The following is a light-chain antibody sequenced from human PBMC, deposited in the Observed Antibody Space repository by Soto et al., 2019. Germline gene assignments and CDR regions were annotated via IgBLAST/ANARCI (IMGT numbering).Light chain of an antibody. V-gene: IGLV2-14*01. CDR1: SSDVGGYKY. CDR2: DVS. CDR3: TSYTSSSTRV. Sequence: QSALTQPASVSGSPGQSITISCSGTSSDVGGYKYVSWYQQHPGKVPKLMIYDVSNRPSGVSNRFSGSKSGNTASLTISGLQAEDEADYYCTSYTSSSTRVFGGGTQLTVL. J-gene: IGLJ7*01.